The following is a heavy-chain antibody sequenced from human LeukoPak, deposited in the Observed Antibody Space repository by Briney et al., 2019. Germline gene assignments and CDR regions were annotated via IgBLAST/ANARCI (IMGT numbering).Heavy chain of an antibody. Sequence: GGSLRLSCAASGFTFNNYAMSWVRQAPGQGLEWVSAISDSGGYTYYADSVKGRFTISRDNSKNTLYLQMNSLRAEDTAVYYCARQDPYTSGWYPWGQGTLVTVSS. D-gene: IGHD6-19*01. V-gene: IGHV3-23*01. J-gene: IGHJ5*02. CDR3: ARQDPYTSGWYP. CDR2: ISDSGGYT. CDR1: GFTFNNYA.